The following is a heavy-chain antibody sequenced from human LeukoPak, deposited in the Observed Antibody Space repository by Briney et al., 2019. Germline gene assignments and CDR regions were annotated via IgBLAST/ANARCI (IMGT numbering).Heavy chain of an antibody. CDR2: ISGANGDT. D-gene: IGHD3-9*01. CDR3: ARLCADTAY. CDR1: GYTFTTYS. Sequence: ASVKVSCKASGYTFTTYSITWVRQAPGQGLEWMGWISGANGDTNYAEKFQGRITMTTDSSTSTAYMDLRSLTPDDTGLYYCARLCADTAYWGQGTLVTVSS. V-gene: IGHV1-18*01. J-gene: IGHJ4*02.